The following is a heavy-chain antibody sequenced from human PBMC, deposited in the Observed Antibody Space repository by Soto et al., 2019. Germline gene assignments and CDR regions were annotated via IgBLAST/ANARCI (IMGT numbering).Heavy chain of an antibody. Sequence: QVPLVQSGAEVKKPGASVKVSCKASGYTFTSYGISWVRQAPGQGLEWMGWISAYNGNTNYAQKLQGRVTMTTDTSTSTAYMELRSLRADDTAVYYCARETMDTAMVGGGPYYFDYWGQGTLVTVSS. J-gene: IGHJ4*02. D-gene: IGHD5-18*01. CDR2: ISAYNGNT. V-gene: IGHV1-18*01. CDR1: GYTFTSYG. CDR3: ARETMDTAMVGGGPYYFDY.